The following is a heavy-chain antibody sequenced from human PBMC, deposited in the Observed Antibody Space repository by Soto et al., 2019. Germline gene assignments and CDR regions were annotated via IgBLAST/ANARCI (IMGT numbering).Heavy chain of an antibody. CDR2: TSPDGSIT. V-gene: IGHV3-74*01. D-gene: IGHD6-13*01. J-gene: IGHJ4*02. CDR1: GFTFRSYW. Sequence: EVQLVESGGGLVQPGGSLRLSCAASGFTFRSYWMHWVRQAPGKGLVWVSRTSPDGSITNYADSVKGRFTISRDNAKNTLFLQMNSLRAEDTAVYYCTREVATVPDYWGQGTLVTVSS. CDR3: TREVATVPDY.